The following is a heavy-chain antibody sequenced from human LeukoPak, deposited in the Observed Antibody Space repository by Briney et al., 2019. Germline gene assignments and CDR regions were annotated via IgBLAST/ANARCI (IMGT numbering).Heavy chain of an antibody. D-gene: IGHD3-10*01. V-gene: IGHV4-34*01. CDR3: ARDVRGVMYYMDV. CDR1: DGSLSGYY. J-gene: IGHJ6*03. Sequence: PSETLSLTCAVSDGSLSGYYWSWSRQPPGEGLEWVGEINQSGRANYNPSLMGRLSMSVDTCKDQISLNLRSVTAADTAVYYCARDVRGVMYYMDVWGNGTTVTVSS. CDR2: INQSGRA.